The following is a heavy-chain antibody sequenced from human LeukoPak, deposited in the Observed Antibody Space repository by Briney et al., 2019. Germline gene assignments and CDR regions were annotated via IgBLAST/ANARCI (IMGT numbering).Heavy chain of an antibody. Sequence: GGSLRLSCAASGFTFDDYGMTWVRQAPGKGLEWVSGINWNGGSTGYADSVKGRFTISRDNAKDSLYLQMNSLRAEDTALYYCARAGLYNWNYEGTTYFDFWGQGTLVTVSS. CDR3: ARAGLYNWNYEGTTYFDF. V-gene: IGHV3-20*04. CDR2: INWNGGST. D-gene: IGHD1-7*01. J-gene: IGHJ4*02. CDR1: GFTFDDYG.